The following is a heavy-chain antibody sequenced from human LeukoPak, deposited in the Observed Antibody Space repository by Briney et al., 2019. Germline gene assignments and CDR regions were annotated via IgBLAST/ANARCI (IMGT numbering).Heavy chain of an antibody. Sequence: ASVKVSCKASGYIFTNYYMHWVRQAPGQGLEWMGIINPSDGSTSYAQKFQGRVTMTRDTSTSTVYMGLSSLRSEDTAVYYCARDDPLDKISSGWGPWGQGTLVTVSS. CDR1: GYIFTNYY. V-gene: IGHV1-46*01. CDR3: ARDDPLDKISSGWGP. J-gene: IGHJ5*02. D-gene: IGHD6-19*01. CDR2: INPSDGST.